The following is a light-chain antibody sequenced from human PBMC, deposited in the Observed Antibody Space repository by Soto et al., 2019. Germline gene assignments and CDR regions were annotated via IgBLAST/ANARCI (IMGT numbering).Light chain of an antibody. CDR1: QSVSSN. Sequence: EIVMTQSPATLSVSPGERATLSCRASQSVSSNLAWYQQKTGQAPRILIYGASTRATGIPARFSGSGSGTEFTLTISSLQSGDFAVYYCQQYNNWHFTFGPGTKVDIK. V-gene: IGKV3-15*01. CDR2: GAS. CDR3: QQYNNWHFT. J-gene: IGKJ3*01.